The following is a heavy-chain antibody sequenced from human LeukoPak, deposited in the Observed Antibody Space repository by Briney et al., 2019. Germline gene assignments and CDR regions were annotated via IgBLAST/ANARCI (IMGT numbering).Heavy chain of an antibody. J-gene: IGHJ4*02. CDR3: AKDRWDGSGWYNDY. Sequence: GGSVRLSCAASGFTFSNYAMSWVRQAPGKGLEWVSATSGRGGSTYYADSVKGRFTISRDNSKNTLYLQMSSLRAEDTAVYYCAKDRWDGSGWYNDYWGQGTLVTVSS. CDR1: GFTFSNYA. V-gene: IGHV3-23*01. CDR2: TSGRGGST. D-gene: IGHD6-19*01.